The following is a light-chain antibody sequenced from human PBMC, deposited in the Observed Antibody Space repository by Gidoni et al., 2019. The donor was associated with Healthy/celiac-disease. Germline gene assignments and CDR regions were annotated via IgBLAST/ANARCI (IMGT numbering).Light chain of an antibody. CDR1: QSISSY. CDR2: AAS. J-gene: IGKJ1*01. CDR3: QQSYSTPRT. Sequence: DIQMTQSPSSLSASVGDRVTITCRASQSISSYLNWYQQKPGKAPKLLIYAASSLQSGVPSRFSGSGFGTDVTLTISSLQPEDFATYYCQQSYSTPRTFGQGTKVEIK. V-gene: IGKV1-39*01.